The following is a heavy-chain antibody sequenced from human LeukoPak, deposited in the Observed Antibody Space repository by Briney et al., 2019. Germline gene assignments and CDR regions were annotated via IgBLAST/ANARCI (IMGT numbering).Heavy chain of an antibody. CDR3: ARGVREQLVLFSFDY. CDR1: GGSISSYY. Sequence: SETLSLTCTVSGGSISSYYWSWIRQPAGKGLEWIGRIYTSGSTNYNPSLKSRVTISVDKSKNQFSLKLSSVTAADTAVYYCARGVREQLVLFSFDYWGQGTLVTVSS. J-gene: IGHJ4*02. D-gene: IGHD6-6*01. V-gene: IGHV4-4*07. CDR2: IYTSGST.